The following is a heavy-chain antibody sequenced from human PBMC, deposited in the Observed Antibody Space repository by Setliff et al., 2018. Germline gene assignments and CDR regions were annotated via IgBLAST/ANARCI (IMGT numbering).Heavy chain of an antibody. Sequence: SETLSLTCTVSGGSISSGTYYWSWIRQPAGKGLEWIGRLHTSGSIDYNPSLRSRVTISVDTYKKDFSLTLTSVTAADTAVYYCRQAVVGRDVFDVWGQGTMVTVSS. D-gene: IGHD1-1*01. CDR2: LHTSGSI. V-gene: IGHV4-61*02. CDR1: GGSISSGTYY. J-gene: IGHJ3*01. CDR3: RQAVVGRDVFDV.